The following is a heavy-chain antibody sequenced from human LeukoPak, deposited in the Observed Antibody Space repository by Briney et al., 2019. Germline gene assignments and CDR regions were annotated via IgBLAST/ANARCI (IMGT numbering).Heavy chain of an antibody. CDR3: ARDGIVGATRRYYFDY. CDR2: IIPILGIA. J-gene: IGHJ4*02. Sequence: SVKVSFKASGGTFSSYAISWVRQAPGQGLEWMGRIIPILGIANYAQKFQGRVTITADKSTSTAYMELSSLRSEDTAVYYCARDGIVGATRRYYFDYWGQGTLVTVSS. D-gene: IGHD1-26*01. V-gene: IGHV1-69*04. CDR1: GGTFSSYA.